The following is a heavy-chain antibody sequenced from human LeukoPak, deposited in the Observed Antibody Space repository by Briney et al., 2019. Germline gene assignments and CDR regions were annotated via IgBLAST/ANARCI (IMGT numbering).Heavy chain of an antibody. CDR1: GSTFSSYG. V-gene: IGHV3-30*02. J-gene: IGHJ4*02. D-gene: IGHD3-22*01. CDR3: ARERNYYDSSGYYSVAGGPDY. Sequence: SGGSLRLSCAASGSTFSSYGMHWVRQAPGKGLEWVAFIRYDGSNKYYADSVKGRFTISRDNSKNTLYLQMNSLRAEDTAVYYCARERNYYDSSGYYSVAGGPDYWGQGTLVTVSS. CDR2: IRYDGSNK.